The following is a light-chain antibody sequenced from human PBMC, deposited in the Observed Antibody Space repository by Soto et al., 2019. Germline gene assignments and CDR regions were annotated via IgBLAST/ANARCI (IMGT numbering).Light chain of an antibody. CDR2: GAS. V-gene: IGKV3-20*01. J-gene: IGKJ5*01. Sequence: ELVLTQSQGTLPLLPGKEATPSCGSSKRLSSSYLAWYQQKPGQAPGLLISGASSRAPGIPDRFSGSGSGTDFTLTISRLEPEDFAVYYCQQYGTSSLSFGQGTRLEIK. CDR1: KRLSSSY. CDR3: QQYGTSSLS.